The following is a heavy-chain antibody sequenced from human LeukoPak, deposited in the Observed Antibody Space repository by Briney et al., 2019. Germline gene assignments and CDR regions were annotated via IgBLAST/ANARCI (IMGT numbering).Heavy chain of an antibody. J-gene: IGHJ4*02. Sequence: GGSLRLSCAASGFTFSSYAMSWVRQAPGKGLEWVSAISGSGGGTYYTDSVKGRFTISRDNSKNTLYLQMNSLRAEDTAVYYCAKVVDCSGGSCYFDYWGQGTLVTVSS. CDR2: ISGSGGGT. D-gene: IGHD2-15*01. CDR3: AKVVDCSGGSCYFDY. CDR1: GFTFSSYA. V-gene: IGHV3-23*01.